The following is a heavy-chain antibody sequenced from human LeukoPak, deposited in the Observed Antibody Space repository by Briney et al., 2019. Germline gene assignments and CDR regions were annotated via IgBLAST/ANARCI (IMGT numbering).Heavy chain of an antibody. J-gene: IGHJ4*02. CDR1: GFTFGDYA. Sequence: GRSLRLSCTASGFTFGDYAMSWVRQAPGKGLEWVGFIRSKAYGGTTEYAASVKGRFTISRDDSKSIAYLQMNSLKTEDTAVYYCTRGRYDILTGYYNPLFGYWGQGTLVTVSS. CDR3: TRGRYDILTGYYNPLFGY. CDR2: IRSKAYGGTT. V-gene: IGHV3-49*04. D-gene: IGHD3-9*01.